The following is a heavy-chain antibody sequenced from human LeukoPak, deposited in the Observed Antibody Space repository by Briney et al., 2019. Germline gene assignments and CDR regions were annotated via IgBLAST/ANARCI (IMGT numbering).Heavy chain of an antibody. J-gene: IGHJ5*02. CDR3: ARAPEFSSGWLLDT. CDR2: IHTSGST. Sequence: SETLSLTCTVSGGSISSYYWSWIRQPAEKGLDWIGRIHTSGSTNYNPSLKSRVTMSVDTSKNQFSLKLSSVTAADTAVCFCARAPEFSSGWLLDTWGQGILVTVSS. CDR1: GGSISSYY. D-gene: IGHD6-19*01. V-gene: IGHV4-4*07.